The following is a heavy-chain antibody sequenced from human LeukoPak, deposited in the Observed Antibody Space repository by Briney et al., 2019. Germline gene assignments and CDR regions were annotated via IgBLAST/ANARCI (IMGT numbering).Heavy chain of an antibody. J-gene: IGHJ4*02. V-gene: IGHV3-21*04. CDR2: ISSTSAYI. Sequence: AGGSLRLSCAGSGFALKSYSLTWVRQAPGKGLEWVSSISSTSAYIHYADSVKGRFTISRDNSKNTLYLQMNSLRAEDTAVYYCASNGNYYDSSGYAYWGQGTLVTVSS. D-gene: IGHD3-22*01. CDR1: GFALKSYS. CDR3: ASNGNYYDSSGYAY.